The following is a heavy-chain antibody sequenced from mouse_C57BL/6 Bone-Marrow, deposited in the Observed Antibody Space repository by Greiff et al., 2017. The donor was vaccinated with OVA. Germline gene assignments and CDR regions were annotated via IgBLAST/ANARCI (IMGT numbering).Heavy chain of an antibody. D-gene: IGHD1-1*01. CDR3: AREGYYYGSSPWFAY. Sequence: QVQLQQPGAELVKPGASVKMSCKASGYTFTSYWITWVKQRPGQGLEWIGDIYPGSGSTNYNEKFKSQATLTVDTSSSTAYMQLSILTSEDSAVYYCAREGYYYGSSPWFAYWGQGTLVTVSA. V-gene: IGHV1-55*01. CDR2: IYPGSGST. J-gene: IGHJ3*01. CDR1: GYTFTSYW.